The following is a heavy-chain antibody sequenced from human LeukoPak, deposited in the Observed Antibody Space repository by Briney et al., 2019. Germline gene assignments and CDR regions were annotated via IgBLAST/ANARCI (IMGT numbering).Heavy chain of an antibody. V-gene: IGHV4-39*07. J-gene: IGHJ4*02. CDR3: GAIAARRFY. D-gene: IGHD6-6*01. CDR1: GGSISSSSYY. Sequence: SETLSLTCTVSGGSISSSSYYWGWIRQPPGKGLEWSGSIYYSGSTYYNPSLKSRVTISVDTSKNQFSLKLSSVTAADTAVYYCGAIAARRFYWGQGTLVTVSS. CDR2: IYYSGST.